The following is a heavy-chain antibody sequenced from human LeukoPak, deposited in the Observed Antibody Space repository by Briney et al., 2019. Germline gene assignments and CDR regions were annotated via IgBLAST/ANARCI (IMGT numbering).Heavy chain of an antibody. Sequence: GGSLRLSCAASGFSFRAYAVSWVRQAPGKGLEWVSSISASGGSTFYADSVKGRFTISRDNSKNTLYLQMNGLGADDTALYYCAKRPAYIDSWGQGTLVTVSS. CDR3: AKRPAYIDS. V-gene: IGHV3-23*01. CDR2: ISASGGST. J-gene: IGHJ5*01. CDR1: GFSFRAYA. D-gene: IGHD1-20*01.